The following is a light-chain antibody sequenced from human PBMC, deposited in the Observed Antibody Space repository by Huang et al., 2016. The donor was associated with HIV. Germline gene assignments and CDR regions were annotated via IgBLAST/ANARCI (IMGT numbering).Light chain of an antibody. CDR1: QNVTDS. CDR2: RAA. J-gene: IGKJ4*01. V-gene: IGKV3-11*01. CDR3: QERIPWPRLT. Sequence: EIVLTQSPATLSLSPGERATLSCRASQNVTDSLAWFRQKPGQAPSLLIYRAANRATGNPARFSGSWSGTDFTLTISSLEPEDFAIYYCQERIPWPRLTFSGGTKVEIK.